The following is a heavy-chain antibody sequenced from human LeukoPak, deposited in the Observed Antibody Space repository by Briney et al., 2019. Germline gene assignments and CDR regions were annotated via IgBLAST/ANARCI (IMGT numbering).Heavy chain of an antibody. CDR1: GFTFSTYG. V-gene: IGHV3-21*01. CDR3: ARDGGQDNWNDVSRYYYYMDV. CDR2: ISSSSSYI. J-gene: IGHJ6*03. Sequence: GGSLRLSCAASGFTFSTYGMTWVRQAPGKGLEWVSSISSSSSYIYYADSVKGRFTISRDNAKNSLYLQMNSLRAEDTAVYYWARDGGQDNWNDVSRYYYYMDVWGKGTTVTVSS. D-gene: IGHD1-1*01.